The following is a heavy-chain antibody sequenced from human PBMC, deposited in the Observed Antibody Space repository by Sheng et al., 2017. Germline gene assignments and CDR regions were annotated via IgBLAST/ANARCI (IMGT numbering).Heavy chain of an antibody. V-gene: IGHV1-18*01. Sequence: GAEVKKPGASVKVSCKASGYTFTSYGISWVRQAPGQGLECMGWISAYNGNTNYAQKLQGRVTMTTDTSTSTAYMELRSLRSDDTAVYYCARRPKNYYYYGMDVWGQGTTVTVSS. J-gene: IGHJ6*02. CDR1: GYTFTSYG. CDR3: ARRPKNYYYYGMDV. CDR2: ISAYNGNT.